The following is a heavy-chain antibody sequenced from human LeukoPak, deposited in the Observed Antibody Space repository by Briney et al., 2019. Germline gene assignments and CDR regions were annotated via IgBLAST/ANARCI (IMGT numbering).Heavy chain of an antibody. CDR1: GYTFTGYY. CDR3: ASPGSSSPKVVAFDI. V-gene: IGHV1-2*02. CDR2: INPNSGGT. J-gene: IGHJ3*02. Sequence: ASVKVSCKASGYTFTGYYMHWVRQAPGQGLEWMGWINPNSGGTNYAQKLQGRVTMTRDTSISTAYMELSRLRSDDTAVYYCASPGSSSPKVVAFDIWGQGTMVTVSS. D-gene: IGHD6-6*01.